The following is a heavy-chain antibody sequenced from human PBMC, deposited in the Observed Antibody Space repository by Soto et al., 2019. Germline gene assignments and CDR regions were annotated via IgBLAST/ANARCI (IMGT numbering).Heavy chain of an antibody. J-gene: IGHJ4*02. V-gene: IGHV1-69*13. Sequence: ASVKVSCKASGGTFSSYSINWVRQAPGQGLEWMGEIIPIFGTANYAQKFQGRVTITADESTSTAYMELSSLRSEDAAVYYCARDGGRHSGGIDYWGQGTLVTVSS. D-gene: IGHD1-26*01. CDR2: IIPIFGTA. CDR3: ARDGGRHSGGIDY. CDR1: GGTFSSYS.